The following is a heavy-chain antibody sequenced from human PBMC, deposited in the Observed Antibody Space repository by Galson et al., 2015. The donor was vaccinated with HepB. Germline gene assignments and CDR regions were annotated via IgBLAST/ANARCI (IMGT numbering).Heavy chain of an antibody. Sequence: SLRLSCAASGFTFSSYAMHWVRQAPGKGLEWVAVISFDGSNKYYADSMKGRFTISRENSRNTLYLQMNSLSGDDTAVYYCARGLTAMLSRRIFLNYDYGMDVWGQGTTVTVSS. CDR3: ARGLTAMLSRRIFLNYDYGMDV. CDR1: GFTFSSYA. V-gene: IGHV3-30*04. D-gene: IGHD6-13*01. J-gene: IGHJ6*02. CDR2: ISFDGSNK.